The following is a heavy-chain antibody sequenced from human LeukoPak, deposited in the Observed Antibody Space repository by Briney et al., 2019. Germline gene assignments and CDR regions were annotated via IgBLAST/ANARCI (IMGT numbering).Heavy chain of an antibody. CDR1: GFTFSSYW. V-gene: IGHV3-7*01. CDR2: INPDGSQA. CDR3: ARDLGYGALDP. D-gene: IGHD4-17*01. J-gene: IGHJ5*02. Sequence: GGSLRLSCAASGFTFSSYWMNWVRQAPGKGLEWVALINPDGSQANYVDSVKGRLTISRDNAENSLYLQMNSLRAEDTAVYYCARDLGYGALDPWGQGTLVTVSS.